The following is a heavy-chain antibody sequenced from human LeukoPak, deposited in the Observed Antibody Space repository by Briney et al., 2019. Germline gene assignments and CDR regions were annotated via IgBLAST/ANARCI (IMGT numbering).Heavy chain of an antibody. D-gene: IGHD3-10*01. Sequence: SGPTLVNPTQTLTLTCTFSGFSVSTSGGVGGWIRQPPGKALEWLALIYWDDDKPYSPSLKSRLTITRDTSKNQVVLTMTNMDPVDTATYYCAHRGFWADFDYWGQGTLVPVSS. CDR3: AHRGFWADFDY. CDR2: IYWDDDK. V-gene: IGHV2-5*02. J-gene: IGHJ4*02. CDR1: GFSVSTSGGV.